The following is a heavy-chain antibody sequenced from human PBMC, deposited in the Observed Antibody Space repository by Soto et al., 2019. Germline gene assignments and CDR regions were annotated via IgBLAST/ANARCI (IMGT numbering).Heavy chain of an antibody. CDR2: INSDGSSA. CDR1: GFTFSSYW. V-gene: IGHV3-74*01. Sequence: VQLMEAGGGLVQPGGSLRLSCAASGFTFSSYWMHWVRQVPGEGLVWVSRINSDGSSASYADSVKGRFTISRDNAKNTVYLQMSSLRGEDTAVYYCIRDYGEAGSTAAFDIWGQGTMVIVSS. J-gene: IGHJ3*02. D-gene: IGHD4-17*01. CDR3: IRDYGEAGSTAAFDI.